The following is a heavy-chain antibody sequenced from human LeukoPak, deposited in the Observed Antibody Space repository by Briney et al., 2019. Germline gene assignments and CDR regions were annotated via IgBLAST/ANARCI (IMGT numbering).Heavy chain of an antibody. CDR2: ISAYNGNT. CDR1: GYTFTSYG. J-gene: IGHJ4*02. CDR3: ARSPDVLRYFDWLLPFDY. D-gene: IGHD3-9*01. Sequence: ASVKVSCKASGYTFTSYGISWVRQAPGQGLEWMGWISAYNGNTNYAQKLQGRVTMTTDTSTSTAYMELRSLRSDDTAVYYCARSPDVLRYFDWLLPFDYWGQGTLVTVSS. V-gene: IGHV1-18*04.